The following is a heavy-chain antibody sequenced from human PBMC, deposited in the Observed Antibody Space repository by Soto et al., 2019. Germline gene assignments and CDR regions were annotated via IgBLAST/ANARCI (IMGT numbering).Heavy chain of an antibody. CDR3: AKALSSGSTDFDY. CDR1: GFTFDDYA. J-gene: IGHJ4*02. CDR2: ISWNSGSI. Sequence: GGSLRLSCAASGFTFDDYAMHWVRKAPGKGLEWASGISWNSGSIGYADSVKGRFTISRDNAKNSLYLQMNSLRAEDTALYYCAKALSSGSTDFDYWGQGTLVTVSS. D-gene: IGHD6-19*01. V-gene: IGHV3-9*01.